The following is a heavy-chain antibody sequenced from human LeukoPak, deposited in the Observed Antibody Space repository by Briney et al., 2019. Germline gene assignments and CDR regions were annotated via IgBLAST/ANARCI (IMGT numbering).Heavy chain of an antibody. CDR3: ARDRIKSGSYYFDY. CDR2: ISGRSSTI. V-gene: IGHV3-48*01. Sequence: GGSLRLSCTDSAFRLSDYAMNWVRQAPGKGLEWVSYISGRSSTIYYADSVKGRFTISRDNAKNSMYLQMNSLRAEDTAVYYCARDRIKSGSYYFDYWGQGTLVTVSS. CDR1: AFRLSDYA. D-gene: IGHD1-26*01. J-gene: IGHJ4*02.